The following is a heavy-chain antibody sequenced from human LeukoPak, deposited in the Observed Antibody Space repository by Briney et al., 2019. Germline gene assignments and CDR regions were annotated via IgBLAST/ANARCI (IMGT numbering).Heavy chain of an antibody. CDR1: GFTVSSNY. V-gene: IGHV3-66*02. CDR3: ARDGIVGATTDY. CDR2: IYSGGST. D-gene: IGHD1-26*01. Sequence: GGSLRLSYAASGFTVSSNYMSWVRQAPGKGLEWVSVIYSGGSTYYADSVKGRFTISRDNSKNTLYLQMNSLRAEDTAVYYCARDGIVGATTDYWGQGTLVTVSS. J-gene: IGHJ4*02.